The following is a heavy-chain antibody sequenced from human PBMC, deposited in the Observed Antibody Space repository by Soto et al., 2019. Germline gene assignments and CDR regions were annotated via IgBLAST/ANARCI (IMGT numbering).Heavy chain of an antibody. Sequence: TLSLTCTVSGGSISSGDYYWSWIRQPPGKGLERIGYIYYSGSTYYNPSLKSRVTISVDTSKNQFSLKLSSVTAADAAVYYCARAGITIFGVVTTRFDPWGQGTLVTVSS. CDR3: ARAGITIFGVVTTRFDP. V-gene: IGHV4-30-4*01. D-gene: IGHD3-3*01. CDR2: IYYSGST. CDR1: GGSISSGDYY. J-gene: IGHJ5*02.